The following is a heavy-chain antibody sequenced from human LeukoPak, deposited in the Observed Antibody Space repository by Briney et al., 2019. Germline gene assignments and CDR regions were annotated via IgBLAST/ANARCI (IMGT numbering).Heavy chain of an antibody. V-gene: IGHV3-43*01. CDR3: AKDIGYDSS. J-gene: IGHJ4*02. CDR2: ITWDGVST. Sequence: GGSLRLSCAASGFIFEHYTMNWVRQAPGKSPEWVSLITWDGVSTNYADSVKGRFTISRDNSKNSLYLQMNSLRTEDTALYYCAKDIGYDSSWGQGTLVTVSS. D-gene: IGHD3-22*01. CDR1: GFIFEHYT.